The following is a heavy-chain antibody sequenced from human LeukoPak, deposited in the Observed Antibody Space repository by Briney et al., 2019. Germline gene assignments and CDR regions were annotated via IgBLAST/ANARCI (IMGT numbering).Heavy chain of an antibody. D-gene: IGHD1-7*01. CDR2: FYSGGNT. V-gene: IGHV3-53*01. Sequence: GGSLRLSCAASGFTVSSTYMNWVRQAPGKGLEWVSVFYSGGNTYYADSVKGRFTISRDNSKNTVYLQMNSLRAEDTAVYYCSRDGASGGTSLDYYYGMDVWGQGTTVTVSS. CDR1: GFTVSSTY. CDR3: SRDGASGGTSLDYYYGMDV. J-gene: IGHJ6*02.